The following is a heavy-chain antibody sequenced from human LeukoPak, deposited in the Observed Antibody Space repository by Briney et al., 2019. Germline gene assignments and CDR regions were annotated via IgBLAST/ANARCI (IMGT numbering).Heavy chain of an antibody. CDR3: TRRNSGGDLDY. CDR1: GYTFTRYS. CDR2: INPSGGST. D-gene: IGHD3-16*01. Sequence: GTSVKVSCKASGYTFTRYSMHWVRQAPGQGLEWMGIINPSGGSTSYAQKFQGRVTMTRDTSTSTVYMDLSSLISEDTAVYYCTRRNSGGDLDYWGQGTLVTVSS. J-gene: IGHJ4*02. V-gene: IGHV1-46*01.